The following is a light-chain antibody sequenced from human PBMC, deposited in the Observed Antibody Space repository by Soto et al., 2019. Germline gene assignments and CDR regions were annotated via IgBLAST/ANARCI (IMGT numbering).Light chain of an antibody. Sequence: EIVMTQSPATLSVSPGERATLSCRASQSVSSNLAWHQQKPGQAPRLLIYAASSRATGIPHRFSGSGSGTDFTLPISRLEPEDFAVYYCQHYGSSLWTFGQGTKVDIK. V-gene: IGKV3-20*01. CDR2: AAS. J-gene: IGKJ1*01. CDR1: QSVSSN. CDR3: QHYGSSLWT.